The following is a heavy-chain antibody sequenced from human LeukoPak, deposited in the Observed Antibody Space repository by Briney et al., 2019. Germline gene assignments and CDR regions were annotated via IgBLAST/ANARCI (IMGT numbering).Heavy chain of an antibody. V-gene: IGHV1-69*13. CDR1: GGTFSSYA. D-gene: IGHD3-9*01. J-gene: IGHJ4*02. Sequence: ASVKVSCKASGGTFSSYAISWVRQAPGQGLEWMGGIIPIFGTANYAQKFQGRVTITADESTSTAYMELSSLRSEDTAVYYCARGSHYDILTGYFGWDYWGQGTLVTVSS. CDR2: IIPIFGTA. CDR3: ARGSHYDILTGYFGWDY.